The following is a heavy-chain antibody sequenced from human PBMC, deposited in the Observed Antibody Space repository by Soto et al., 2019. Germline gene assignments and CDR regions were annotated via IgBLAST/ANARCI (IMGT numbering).Heavy chain of an antibody. V-gene: IGHV3-64*01. CDR2: ISSNGGST. CDR1: GFTFSSYA. Sequence: GGSLILSCAASGFTFSSYAMHWVRQAPGKGLEYVSAISSNGGSTYYANSVKGRFTISRDNSKNTLYLQMGSLRAEDMAVYYCARELEGSYYRQNAFDIWGQGTMVTVSS. D-gene: IGHD1-26*01. CDR3: ARELEGSYYRQNAFDI. J-gene: IGHJ3*02.